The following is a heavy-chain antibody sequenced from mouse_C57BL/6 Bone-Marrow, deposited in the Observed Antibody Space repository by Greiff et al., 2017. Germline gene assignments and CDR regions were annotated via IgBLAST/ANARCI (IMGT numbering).Heavy chain of an antibody. CDR2: IDPSDSYT. Sequence: VQLQQPGAELVRPGTSVKLSCKASGYTFTSYWMHWVKQRPGQGLEWIGVIDPSDSYTNYNQKFKCKATLTVDTSSSTAYMQLSSLTSEDSAVYYCARGDYYGSSYRYFDVWGTGTTVTVSS. CDR3: ARGDYYGSSYRYFDV. J-gene: IGHJ1*03. CDR1: GYTFTSYW. D-gene: IGHD1-1*01. V-gene: IGHV1-59*01.